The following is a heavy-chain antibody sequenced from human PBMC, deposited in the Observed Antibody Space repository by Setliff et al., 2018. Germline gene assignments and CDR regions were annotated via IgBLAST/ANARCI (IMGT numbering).Heavy chain of an antibody. J-gene: IGHJ6*03. CDR3: ARVYYGYYYYYMDV. V-gene: IGHV4-34*01. CDR1: GGSFSGYY. D-gene: IGHD3-10*01. CDR2: INHSGST. Sequence: LSLTCAVYGGSFSGYYWSWIRQPPGKGLEWIGEINHSGSTNYNPSLKSRVTISVDTSKNQFSLKLSSVTAADTAVYYCARVYYGYYYYYMDVWGKGTTVTVSS.